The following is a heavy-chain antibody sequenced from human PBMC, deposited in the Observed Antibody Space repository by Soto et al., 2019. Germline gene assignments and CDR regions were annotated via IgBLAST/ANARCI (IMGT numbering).Heavy chain of an antibody. CDR1: GGSFTSYW. V-gene: IGHV5-10-1*01. J-gene: IGHJ6*02. Sequence: PGESQKISCKGSGGSFTSYWISSVRQMHGKVLEWMGRIDPSDSYTNYSPSFQGHFTISADKSISTAYLQGSSLKASDTAMYYCARIGLYNGNADSDYGMDVWGQGTTVTVSS. D-gene: IGHD1-20*01. CDR2: IDPSDSYT. CDR3: ARIGLYNGNADSDYGMDV.